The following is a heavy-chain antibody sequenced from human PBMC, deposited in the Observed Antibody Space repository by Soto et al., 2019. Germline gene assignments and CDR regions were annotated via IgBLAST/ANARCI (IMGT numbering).Heavy chain of an antibody. Sequence: EVQLLESGGGLVQPGGSLRLSCAASGFTFSSYAMSWVRQAPGKGLEWVSAISGSGGSTYYADSVKGRFTISRDNSKNTLYLQMNSLRAEDTAVYYCAKESGYYMYYYYGMGVWGQGTTVTVSS. CDR3: AKESGYYMYYYYGMGV. D-gene: IGHD3-3*01. CDR2: ISGSGGST. V-gene: IGHV3-23*01. CDR1: GFTFSSYA. J-gene: IGHJ6*02.